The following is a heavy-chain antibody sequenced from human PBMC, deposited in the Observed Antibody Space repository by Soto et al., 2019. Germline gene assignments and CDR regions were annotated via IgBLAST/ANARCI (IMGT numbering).Heavy chain of an antibody. CDR3: ARDHRYGSGSSYYFDY. Sequence: GASVKVSCKASGGTFSSYAISWVRQAPGQGLEWMGGIIPIFGTANYAQKFQGRVTITADESTSTAYMELSSLRSEDTAVYYCARDHRYGSGSSYYFDYWGQGTLVTVSS. V-gene: IGHV1-69*13. CDR2: IIPIFGTA. D-gene: IGHD3-10*01. CDR1: GGTFSSYA. J-gene: IGHJ4*02.